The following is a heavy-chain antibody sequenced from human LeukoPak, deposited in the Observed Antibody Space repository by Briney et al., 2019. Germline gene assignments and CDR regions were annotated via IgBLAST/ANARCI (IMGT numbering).Heavy chain of an antibody. D-gene: IGHD1-7*01. V-gene: IGHV4-34*01. J-gene: IGHJ4*02. CDR1: GGSFSGYY. CDR2: INHSGST. CDR3: ARAGTLTGTPTALFDY. Sequence: SETLSLTCAVHGGSFSGYYWSWIRQPPGKGLEWIGEINHSGSTNYNPSLKSRVTISVDTSKNQFSLKLSSVTAADTAVYYCARAGTLTGTPTALFDYWGQGTLVTVSS.